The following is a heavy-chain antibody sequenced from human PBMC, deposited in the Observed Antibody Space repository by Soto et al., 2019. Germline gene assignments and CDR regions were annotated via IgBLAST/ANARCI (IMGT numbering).Heavy chain of an antibody. D-gene: IGHD3-22*01. CDR3: ARGGDSSGYCLDY. V-gene: IGHV1-2*04. CDR1: GYTFTGYY. CDR2: INPNSGGT. J-gene: IGHJ4*02. Sequence: ASVKVSCKASGYTFTGYYMHWVRQAPGQGLEWMGWINPNSGGTNYAQKLQGWVTMTRDTSISTAYMELSRLRSDDTAVYYCARGGDSSGYCLDYWGQGTLVTVSS.